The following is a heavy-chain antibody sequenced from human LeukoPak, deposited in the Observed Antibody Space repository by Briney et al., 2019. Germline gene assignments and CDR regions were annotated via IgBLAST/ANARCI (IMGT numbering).Heavy chain of an antibody. D-gene: IGHD2-15*01. CDR2: ISENGGNT. Sequence: GGSLSLSCAPSGLILRNHAMNWVRQPPGRGPEWVSGISENGGNTYYAHSVKGRFTITRDTAKNTVHLEMNSLRAHGPAVIFCANLGYCSGGSCYVFEYWGQGTLVTVSS. J-gene: IGHJ4*02. V-gene: IGHV3-23*01. CDR1: GLILRNHA. CDR3: ANLGYCSGGSCYVFEY.